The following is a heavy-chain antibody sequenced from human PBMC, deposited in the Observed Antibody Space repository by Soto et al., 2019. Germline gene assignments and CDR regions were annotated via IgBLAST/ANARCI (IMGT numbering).Heavy chain of an antibody. CDR1: GFTFGDYA. CDR3: ARGLWFGELFDAFFAY. D-gene: IGHD3-10*01. J-gene: IGHJ4*02. Sequence: PGGSLRLSCTTSGFTFGDYAMGWFRQAPGKGLEWVGFIRSKGYGGTIEYAASVKGRFTISRDESKGIADLHMNSLKIEDTALNYCARGLWFGELFDAFFAYWGLGTLVTVSS. V-gene: IGHV3-49*03. CDR2: IRSKGYGGTI.